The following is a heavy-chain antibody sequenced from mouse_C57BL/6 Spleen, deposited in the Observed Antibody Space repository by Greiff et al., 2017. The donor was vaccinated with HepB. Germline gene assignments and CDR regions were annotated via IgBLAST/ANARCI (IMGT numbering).Heavy chain of an antibody. CDR2: IYPSDSET. CDR3: ARIVITTVVAGDY. D-gene: IGHD1-1*01. CDR1: GYTFTSYW. Sequence: VQLQQPGAELVRPGSSVKLSCKASGYTFTSYWMDWVKQRPGQGLEWIGNIYPSDSETHYNQKFKDKATLTVDKSSSTAYMQLSSLTSEDSAVYHCARIVITTVVAGDYWGQGTSVTVSS. J-gene: IGHJ4*01. V-gene: IGHV1-61*01.